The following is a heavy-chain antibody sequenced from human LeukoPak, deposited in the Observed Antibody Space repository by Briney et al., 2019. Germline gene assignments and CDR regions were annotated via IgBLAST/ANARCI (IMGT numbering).Heavy chain of an antibody. J-gene: IGHJ6*03. Sequence: GGSLRLSCAASGFTFSSYWMSWVRQAPGKGLEWVSYISSSSSTIYYADSVKGRFTISRDNAKNSLYLQMNSLRAEDTAVYYCARVDSSSRTGYYYYMDVWGKGTTVTVSS. CDR3: ARVDSSSRTGYYYYMDV. CDR1: GFTFSSYW. D-gene: IGHD6-13*01. V-gene: IGHV3-48*01. CDR2: ISSSSSTI.